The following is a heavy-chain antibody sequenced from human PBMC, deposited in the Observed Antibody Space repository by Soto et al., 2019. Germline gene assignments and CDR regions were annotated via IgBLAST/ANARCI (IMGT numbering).Heavy chain of an antibody. J-gene: IGHJ6*03. D-gene: IGHD2-2*01. CDR3: ARDGGYCSSTSCPEDVTAPRYYMDV. CDR2: IWYDGSNK. CDR1: GFTFSSYG. V-gene: IGHV3-33*01. Sequence: GGSLRLSCAASGFTFSSYGMHWVRQAPGKGLEWVAVIWYDGSNKYYADSVKGRFTISRDNSKNTLYLQMNSLRAEDTAVYYCARDGGYCSSTSCPEDVTAPRYYMDVWGKGTTVTVSS.